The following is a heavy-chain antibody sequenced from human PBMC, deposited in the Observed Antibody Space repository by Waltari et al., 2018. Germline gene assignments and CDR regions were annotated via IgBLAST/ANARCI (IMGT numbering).Heavy chain of an antibody. CDR3: ARGGDYGGSYYFDY. CDR1: GGTFSSYA. D-gene: IGHD4-17*01. J-gene: IGHJ4*02. V-gene: IGHV1-69*08. Sequence: QVQLVQSGAEVKKPGSSVKVSCKASGGTFSSYAISWVRQAPGQGLEWLGRIIPIFGTANYEQKFKGRVRITADKSTSTAYMELSSLRSEDTAVYYCARGGDYGGSYYFDYWGQGTLVTVSS. CDR2: IIPIFGTA.